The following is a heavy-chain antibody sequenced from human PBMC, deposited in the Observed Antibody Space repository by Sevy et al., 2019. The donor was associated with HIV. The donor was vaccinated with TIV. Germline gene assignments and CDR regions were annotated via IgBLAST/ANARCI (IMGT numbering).Heavy chain of an antibody. CDR1: GFTFRTHA. CDR2: ISYDGDTK. D-gene: IGHD6-19*01. CDR3: ARDAGYSTDWYQSDY. V-gene: IGHV3-30-3*01. Sequence: GGSLRLSCAASGFTFRTHAMHWVRQAPGKGLEWVTVISYDGDTKYYADSVKGRFTISRDNSKNTLFLQLNSLRLDDTAVYYCARDAGYSTDWYQSDYWGQGTLVTVSS. J-gene: IGHJ4*02.